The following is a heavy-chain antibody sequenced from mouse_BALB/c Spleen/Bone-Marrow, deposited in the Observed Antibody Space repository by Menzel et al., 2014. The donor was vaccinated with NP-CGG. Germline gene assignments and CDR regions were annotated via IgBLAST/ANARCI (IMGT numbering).Heavy chain of an antibody. CDR1: GFNIKDTY. Sequence: EVQLQQSGAELVKPGASVKLSCTASGFNIKDTYMHWVKQRPEQGLEWIGRIDPANGNTKYDPKFQGKATITADTSSNTAYLQLSSLTSEDTAVYYRALYCYGSSGFAYWGQGTLVTVSA. D-gene: IGHD1-1*01. V-gene: IGHV14-3*02. CDR3: ALYCYGSSGFAY. J-gene: IGHJ3*01. CDR2: IDPANGNT.